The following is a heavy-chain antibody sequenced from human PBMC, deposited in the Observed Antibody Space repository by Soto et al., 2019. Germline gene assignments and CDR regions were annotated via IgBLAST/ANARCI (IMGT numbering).Heavy chain of an antibody. CDR1: GGTFSSYA. CDR2: IIPIFGTA. Sequence: QVQLVQSGAEVKKPGSSVKVSCKASGGTFSSYAIGWVRQAPGQGLEWMGGIIPIFGTANYAQKFQGRVTITADESTSTAYMELSSLRSEDTAVYYCATSPVGFGESPNYYYYGMDVWGQGTTVTVSS. J-gene: IGHJ6*02. V-gene: IGHV1-69*01. CDR3: ATSPVGFGESPNYYYYGMDV. D-gene: IGHD3-10*01.